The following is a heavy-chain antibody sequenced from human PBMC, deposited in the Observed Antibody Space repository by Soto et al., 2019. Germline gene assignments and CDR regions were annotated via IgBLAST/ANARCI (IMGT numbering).Heavy chain of an antibody. J-gene: IGHJ3*02. D-gene: IGHD6-19*01. CDR2: INHSGRT. CDR3: VRGSDKSSWSPGFDI. Sequence: QVQLQQWGAGLLKPSETLSLTCSVYGGSFSDYYWTWIRQTPGRGLAWIGEINHSGRTSYKPSLKSRITVSVATSINQISLKMTSVTAADTAVYYCVRGSDKSSWSPGFDIWGQGTMVTVSS. V-gene: IGHV4-34*01. CDR1: GGSFSDYY.